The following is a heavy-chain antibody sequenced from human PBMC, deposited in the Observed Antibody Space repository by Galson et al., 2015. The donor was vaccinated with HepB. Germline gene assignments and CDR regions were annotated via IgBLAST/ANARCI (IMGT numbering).Heavy chain of an antibody. Sequence: SLRLSCAASGFTFGSYWMNWVRQAPGKGLEWVANIKQDASETHYVDSVRGRFTISRDNAKNSLYLQMNSLRAEDTAVYYCVRENERALNMWGQGTMVTVSS. CDR1: GFTFGSYW. V-gene: IGHV3-7*03. D-gene: IGHD1-1*01. CDR3: VRENERALNM. CDR2: IKQDASET. J-gene: IGHJ3*02.